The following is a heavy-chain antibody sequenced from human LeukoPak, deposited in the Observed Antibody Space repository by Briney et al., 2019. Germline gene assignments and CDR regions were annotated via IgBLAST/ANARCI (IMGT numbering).Heavy chain of an antibody. V-gene: IGHV1-69*05. Sequence: GASVKVSCKASGGTFSSYAISWVRQAPGQGLEWMGGIIPIFGTANYAQKFQGRVTITTDESTSTAYMELSSLRSEDTAVYYCAREATYDILHRYYFDYWGQGTLVTVSS. J-gene: IGHJ4*02. CDR3: AREATYDILHRYYFDY. CDR1: GGTFSSYA. CDR2: IIPIFGTA. D-gene: IGHD3-9*01.